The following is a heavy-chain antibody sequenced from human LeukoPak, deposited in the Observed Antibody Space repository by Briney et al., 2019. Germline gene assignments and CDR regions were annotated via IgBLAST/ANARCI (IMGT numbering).Heavy chain of an antibody. V-gene: IGHV1-8*02. CDR3: ARVGVEDY. Sequence: ASVKVSCKASGYTFTGYYMHWVRQAPGQGLGWMGWMNPNSGNTGSAQKFQGRVSMTRNTPISTAYMELSSLRSEDTAVYYCARVGVEDYWGQGTLVTVSS. CDR1: GYTFTGYY. D-gene: IGHD2-8*01. J-gene: IGHJ4*02. CDR2: MNPNSGNT.